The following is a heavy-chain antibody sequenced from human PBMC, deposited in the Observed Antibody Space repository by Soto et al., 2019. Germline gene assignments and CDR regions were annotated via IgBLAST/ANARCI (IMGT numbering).Heavy chain of an antibody. Sequence: PSETLSLTCTVSGVSISNSSYYWGWIRRPPGKGLEWIGTIYYSGITYYNPSLKSRVTISVDTSKNQFSLKLTSVTAADTAVYYCARQGSNCGQGTLVIVSS. CDR3: ARQGSN. J-gene: IGHJ4*02. CDR2: IYYSGIT. V-gene: IGHV4-39*01. CDR1: GVSISNSSYY.